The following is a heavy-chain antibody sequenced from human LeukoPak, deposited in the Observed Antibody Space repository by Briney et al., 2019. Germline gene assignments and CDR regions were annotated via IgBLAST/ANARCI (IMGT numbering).Heavy chain of an antibody. J-gene: IGHJ4*03. CDR2: IDRNSYI. CDR3: VRIRGYCYCFNCRYFEH. V-gene: IGHV3-21*01. D-gene: IGHD2-15*01. Sequence: GGSLRLSCAASGFTFSIYSMNWVRQAPGKGLEWVSSIDRNSYIYYADSVKGRFTISRDNAENSLYLQMNSLRAEDTAVYYCVRIRGYCYCFNCRYFEHLGPGTLV. CDR1: GFTFSIYS.